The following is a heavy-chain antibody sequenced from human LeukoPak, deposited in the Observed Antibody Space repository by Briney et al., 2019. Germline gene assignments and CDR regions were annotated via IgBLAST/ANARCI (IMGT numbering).Heavy chain of an antibody. CDR2: LNEDGGMT. Sequence: TGGSLRLSCEGSGYSFSSFWMHWVRQAPGEGLVWVSRLNEDGGMTNYADFAKGRFTISRDNARSTLYLQMNSLSADDTAVYYCTRDIGGRSAYWGQGALVTVSS. V-gene: IGHV3-74*01. D-gene: IGHD3-16*01. J-gene: IGHJ4*02. CDR3: TRDIGGRSAY. CDR1: GYSFSSFW.